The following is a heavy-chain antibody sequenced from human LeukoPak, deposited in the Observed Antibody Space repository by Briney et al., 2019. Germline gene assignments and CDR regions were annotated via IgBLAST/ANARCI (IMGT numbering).Heavy chain of an antibody. J-gene: IGHJ4*02. CDR1: GYTFTGYY. V-gene: IGHV1-2*02. Sequence: ASVKVSCKASGYTFTGYYMHWVRQAPGQGLEWMGWINPNSGGTNYAQKFQGRVTMTRDTSISIAYMELSRLRSDDTAVYYCAKGPLEYGDYAPRLGHFSFSFDYWGQGTLVTVSS. D-gene: IGHD4-17*01. CDR3: AKGPLEYGDYAPRLGHFSFSFDY. CDR2: INPNSGGT.